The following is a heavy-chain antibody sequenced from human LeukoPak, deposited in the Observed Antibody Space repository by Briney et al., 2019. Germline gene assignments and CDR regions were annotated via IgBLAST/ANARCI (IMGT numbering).Heavy chain of an antibody. J-gene: IGHJ4*02. Sequence: GGSLRLSCAASGFIFSSYWMSWLRQAPGKGLEWVSRINRDGSNTNYAASVKGRFTVSRDNAKNTLNLQMNSLRAEDTAVYYCARDKKSGESSEIDYWGQGTLVTVSS. CDR3: ARDKKSGESSEIDY. D-gene: IGHD3-10*01. CDR2: INRDGSNT. V-gene: IGHV3-74*01. CDR1: GFIFSSYW.